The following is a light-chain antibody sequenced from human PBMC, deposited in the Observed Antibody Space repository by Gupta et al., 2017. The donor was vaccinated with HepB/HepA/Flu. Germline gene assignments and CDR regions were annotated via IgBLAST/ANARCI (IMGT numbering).Light chain of an antibody. CDR3: QSYDSSLSGLV. CDR1: SSNIGAGYD. J-gene: IGLJ1*01. Sequence: QSVLTQPPSLSAAPGPRVTISCTGSSSNIGAGYDVHWYQQLPGTAPKLLIYGNSNRPSGVPDRFSGSKSDTSASLAITGLQAEDEADYYCQSYDSSLSGLVFGTGTKVTVL. CDR2: GNS. V-gene: IGLV1-40*01.